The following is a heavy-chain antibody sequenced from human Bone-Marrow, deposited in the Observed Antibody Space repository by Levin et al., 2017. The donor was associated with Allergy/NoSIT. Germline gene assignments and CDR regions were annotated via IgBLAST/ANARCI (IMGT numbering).Heavy chain of an antibody. V-gene: IGHV3-15*01. D-gene: IGHD3-10*01. CDR1: GFTFSNAW. J-gene: IGHJ1*01. CDR3: TFQPLSEGYYGSGSYYKREKYFQH. Sequence: PGGSLRLSCAASGFTFSNAWMSWVRQAPGKGLEWVGRIKSKTDGGTTDYAAPVKGRFTISRDDSKNTLYLQMNSLKTEDTAVYYCTFQPLSEGYYGSGSYYKREKYFQHWGQGTLVTVSS. CDR2: IKSKTDGGTT.